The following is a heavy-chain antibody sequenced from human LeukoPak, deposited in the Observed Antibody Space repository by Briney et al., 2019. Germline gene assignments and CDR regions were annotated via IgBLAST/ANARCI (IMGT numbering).Heavy chain of an antibody. J-gene: IGHJ5*02. V-gene: IGHV3-7*01. CDR2: IKQDGSEK. D-gene: IGHD5-18*01. Sequence: PGGSLRLSCAASGFTFSSYWMSWVRQAPGKGLEWVANIKQDGSEKYYVDSVKGRFTISRDNAKNLLYLQMNSLRAEDTAVYYCAREVIQLWESNWFDPWGQGTLVTVSS. CDR1: GFTFSSYW. CDR3: AREVIQLWESNWFDP.